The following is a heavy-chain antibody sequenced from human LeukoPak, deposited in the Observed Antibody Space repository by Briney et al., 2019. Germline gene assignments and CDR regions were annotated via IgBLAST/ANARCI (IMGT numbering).Heavy chain of an antibody. CDR2: IIPIFGTA. J-gene: IGHJ6*03. Sequence: GASVKVSCKASGGTFSSYAISWVRQAPGQGLEWMGGIIPIFGTANYAQKFQGRVTITADESTSTAYMELSSLRSEDTAVYYCASCGFELYPSGDYYYYYMDVWGKGTTVTISS. D-gene: IGHD2-21*01. CDR1: GGTFSSYA. V-gene: IGHV1-69*13. CDR3: ASCGFELYPSGDYYYYYMDV.